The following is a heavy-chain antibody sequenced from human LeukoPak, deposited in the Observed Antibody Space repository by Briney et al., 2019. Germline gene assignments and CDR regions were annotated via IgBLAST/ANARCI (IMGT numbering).Heavy chain of an antibody. Sequence: PGGSLRLSRAASGFTVSSNYMSWVRQAPGKGLEWVSVIYSGGSTYYADSVKGRFTISRDNSKNTLYLQMNSLRADDTAVYYCARVVVRGVFWFDPWGQGTLVTVSS. CDR1: GFTVSSNY. D-gene: IGHD3-10*01. V-gene: IGHV3-66*02. CDR3: ARVVVRGVFWFDP. CDR2: IYSGGST. J-gene: IGHJ5*02.